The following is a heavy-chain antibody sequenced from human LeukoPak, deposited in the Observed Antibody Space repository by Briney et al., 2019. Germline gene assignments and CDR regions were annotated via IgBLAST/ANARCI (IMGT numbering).Heavy chain of an antibody. V-gene: IGHV1-18*01. CDR3: ARVGDVRTGEWELLVYYYYYMDV. CDR2: ISAYNGNT. CDR1: GYTFTSYA. J-gene: IGHJ6*03. Sequence: GASVKVSCKASGYTFTSYAMNWVRQAPGQGLEWMGWISAYNGNTNYAQKLQGRVTMTTDTSTSTAYMELRSLRSDDTAVYYCARVGDVRTGEWELLVYYYYYMDVWGKGTTVTVSS. D-gene: IGHD1-26*01.